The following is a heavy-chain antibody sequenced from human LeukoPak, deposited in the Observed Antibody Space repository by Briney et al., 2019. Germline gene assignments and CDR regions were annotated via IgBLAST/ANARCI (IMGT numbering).Heavy chain of an antibody. J-gene: IGHJ4*02. D-gene: IGHD5-24*01. Sequence: GGSLRLSCAASGFTFSSYEMNWVRQAPGKGLEWVSYISSSGSTIYYADSVKGRFTISRDNAKNSLYLQMNSLRAEDTAVYYCARDGARDGYNSWGQGTLVTVSS. CDR2: ISSSGSTI. CDR3: ARDGARDGYNS. CDR1: GFTFSSYE. V-gene: IGHV3-48*03.